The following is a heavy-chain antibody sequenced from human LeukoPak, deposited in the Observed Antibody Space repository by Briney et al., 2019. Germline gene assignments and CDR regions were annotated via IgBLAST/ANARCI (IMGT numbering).Heavy chain of an antibody. CDR2: VFHTGAT. Sequence: SETLSLICTVSGYSISTGYYWGWVRQTPGKGLEWLGTVFHTGATYYNPSLRSRVTISVDTSKNQFSLKLSSVTAADTAVYYCARHAVYRAGFGELLWWPKYYYYMDVWGKGTTVTISS. CDR1: GYSISTGYY. J-gene: IGHJ6*03. CDR3: ARHAVYRAGFGELLWWPKYYYYMDV. D-gene: IGHD3-10*01. V-gene: IGHV4-38-2*02.